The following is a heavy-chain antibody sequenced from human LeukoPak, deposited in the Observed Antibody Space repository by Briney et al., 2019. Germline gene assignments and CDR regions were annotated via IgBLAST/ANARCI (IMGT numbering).Heavy chain of an antibody. Sequence: PGGSLRLSCAASGFTFSSYAMTWVRQAPGKGLEWVSGLSGRGGNTFYADSVKGRFTISRDNSKNTLYLQMNSLRAEDTAVYYCAKAYYYGSGSCYVAFDCWGQGPLVTVSS. V-gene: IGHV3-23*01. J-gene: IGHJ4*02. CDR3: AKAYYYGSGSCYVAFDC. CDR1: GFTFSSYA. D-gene: IGHD3-10*01. CDR2: LSGRGGNT.